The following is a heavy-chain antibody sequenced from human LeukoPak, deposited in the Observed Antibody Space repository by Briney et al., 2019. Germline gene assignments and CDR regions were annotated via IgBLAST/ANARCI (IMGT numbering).Heavy chain of an antibody. J-gene: IGHJ4*02. CDR1: VGTFSSYA. V-gene: IGHV1-69*01. Sequence: GSSVNVSFKASVGTFSSYAISWVRQAPGQGLEWMGGIIPIFGTANYPHKFQGRVTITADESTSTAYMELSSLRSEDTAVYYCASYCSSTSSYNGDYWGQGTLVTVSS. CDR2: IIPIFGTA. CDR3: ASYCSSTSSYNGDY. D-gene: IGHD2-2*02.